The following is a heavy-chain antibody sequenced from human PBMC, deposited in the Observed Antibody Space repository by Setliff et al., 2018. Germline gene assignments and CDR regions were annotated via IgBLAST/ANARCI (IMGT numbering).Heavy chain of an antibody. J-gene: IGHJ4*02. D-gene: IGHD3-3*01. V-gene: IGHV4-34*01. Sequence: PSETLSLTCTVYGGSFTNYYWGWIRQSPGKGLEWIGEINHSGSTNYNPSLKSRLTISVDASTNQFSLKLRSVSAADTAVYYCRYWSGYYNNDYWGQGTLVTSPQ. CDR2: INHSGST. CDR3: RYWSGYYNNDY. CDR1: GGSFTNYY.